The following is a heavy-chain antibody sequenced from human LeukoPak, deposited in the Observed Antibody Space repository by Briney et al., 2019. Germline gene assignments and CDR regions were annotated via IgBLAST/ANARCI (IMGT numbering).Heavy chain of an antibody. V-gene: IGHV1-18*01. CDR2: ISAYNGNT. Sequence: ASVKVSCKASGYTFSSYGISWVRQAPGQGLEWMGWISAYNGNTNYAQKLQGRVTMTTDTSTSTAYMELRSLRSDDTAVYYCARAQYSSSKSAADYWGQGTLVTVSS. J-gene: IGHJ4*02. CDR3: ARAQYSSSKSAADY. D-gene: IGHD6-6*01. CDR1: GYTFSSYG.